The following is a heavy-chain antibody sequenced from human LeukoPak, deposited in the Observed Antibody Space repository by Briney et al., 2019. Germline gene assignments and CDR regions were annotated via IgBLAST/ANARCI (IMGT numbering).Heavy chain of an antibody. J-gene: IGHJ4*02. CDR1: GFTFDDYA. CDR2: ISGDGGST. D-gene: IGHD3-22*01. V-gene: IGHV3-43*02. Sequence: PGGSLRLSCAASGFTFDDYAIHWVRQPPGKGLEWVSLISGDGGSTYYADSVKGRFTISRDNSKNSLYLQMNSLRTEDTALYYCTKGHHSSGYHDYWGQGTLVTVSS. CDR3: TKGHHSSGYHDY.